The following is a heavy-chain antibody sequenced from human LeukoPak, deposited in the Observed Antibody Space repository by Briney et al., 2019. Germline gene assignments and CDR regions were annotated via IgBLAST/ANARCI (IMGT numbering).Heavy chain of an antibody. D-gene: IGHD6-13*01. CDR3: AKESKTRIAALDF. J-gene: IGHJ4*02. CDR2: ISGSAGNI. V-gene: IGHV3-23*01. Sequence: PGGSLRLSCAASGFTFSSYAKSWVRQAPGKGLEWVSAISGSAGNIYYADSVKGRFTTSRDNSENTLYLQMNSLRAEDTAVYYCAKESKTRIAALDFWGQGTLVTVSS. CDR1: GFTFSSYA.